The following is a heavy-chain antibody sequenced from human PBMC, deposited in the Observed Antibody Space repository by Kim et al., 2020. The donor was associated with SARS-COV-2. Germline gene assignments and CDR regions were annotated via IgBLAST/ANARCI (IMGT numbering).Heavy chain of an antibody. CDR1: GFTFSRYG. V-gene: IGHV3-33*05. J-gene: IGHJ2*01. CDR3: ASNPVATSACSYWYFDL. D-gene: IGHD2-2*01. Sequence: GGSLRLSCASSGFTFSRYGIHWVRQAPGKGLEWVAVISYDGSNKYYADSVTGRFTISRDNSKNTVYLLMNSLGAEDTAVYYCASNPVATSACSYWYFDLWGRGTLVTVPS. CDR2: ISYDGSNK.